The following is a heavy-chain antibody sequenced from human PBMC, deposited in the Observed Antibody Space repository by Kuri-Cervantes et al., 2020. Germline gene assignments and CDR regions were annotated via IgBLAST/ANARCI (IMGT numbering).Heavy chain of an antibody. CDR2: ISSTSSNI. J-gene: IGHJ3*02. CDR3: ARSKWLHAIGVFDI. CDR1: GFTFSSYS. Sequence: GGSLRLSCAASGFTFSSYSMNWVRQAPGKGLEWVSSISSTSSNIYYSDSVKGRFTISRDNAKNSLYLQMNSLRAEDTAVYYCARSKWLHAIGVFDIWGQGTMVTVSS. D-gene: IGHD3-22*01. V-gene: IGHV3-21*01.